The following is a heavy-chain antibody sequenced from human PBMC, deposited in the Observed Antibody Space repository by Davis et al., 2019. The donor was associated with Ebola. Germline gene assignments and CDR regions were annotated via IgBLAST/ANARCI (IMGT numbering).Heavy chain of an antibody. CDR2: INTSSGTT. D-gene: IGHD1-26*01. V-gene: IGHV1-46*01. CDR3: ARDKSGSYGGVYYFYYSMDV. Sequence: AASVKVSCKASGYTFTSYYIHWVRQAPGQGLEWMGIINTSSGTTNYAQKFQDRVAVTSDASTSTVYMELSGLRSEDTAVYYCARDKSGSYGGVYYFYYSMDVWGQGTTVTVSS. J-gene: IGHJ6*02. CDR1: GYTFTSYY.